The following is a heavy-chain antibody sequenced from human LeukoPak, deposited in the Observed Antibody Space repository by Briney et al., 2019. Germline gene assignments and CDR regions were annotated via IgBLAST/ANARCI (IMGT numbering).Heavy chain of an antibody. Sequence: GGSLRLSCEVSGFTFSKYGMHWVRQAPGKGLEWVSTIRYDGSKEYYADSVRGRFTISRDNSGNTLFLQMDSLGAEDTAVYFCVRDTITYDIFTGSPDYWGQGTLVIVSS. CDR2: IRYDGSKE. CDR3: VRDTITYDIFTGSPDY. V-gene: IGHV3-30*02. J-gene: IGHJ4*02. CDR1: GFTFSKYG. D-gene: IGHD3-9*01.